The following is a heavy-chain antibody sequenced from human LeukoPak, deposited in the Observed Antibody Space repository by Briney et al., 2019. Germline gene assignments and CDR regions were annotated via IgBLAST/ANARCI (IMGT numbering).Heavy chain of an antibody. Sequence: ASVKVSCKASGYTFTSYDINWVRQATGQGLERMGWMNPNSGNTGYAQKFQGRVTMTRNTSISTAYMELSSLRSEDTAVYYCARGLGNDGIFDYWGQGTLVTVSS. V-gene: IGHV1-8*01. CDR2: MNPNSGNT. D-gene: IGHD1-1*01. J-gene: IGHJ4*02. CDR3: ARGLGNDGIFDY. CDR1: GYTFTSYD.